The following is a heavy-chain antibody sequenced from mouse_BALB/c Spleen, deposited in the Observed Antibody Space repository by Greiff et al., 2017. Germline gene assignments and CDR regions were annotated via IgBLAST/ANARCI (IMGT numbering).Heavy chain of an antibody. CDR1: GFTFSSFG. CDR3: ARSPYDYDVDY. D-gene: IGHD2-4*01. V-gene: IGHV5-17*02. CDR2: ISSGSSTI. Sequence: EVKLMESGGGLVQPGGSRKLSCAASGFTFSSFGMHWVRQAPEKGLEWVAYISSGSSTIYYADTVKGRFTISRDNPKNTLFLQMTSLRSEDTSMYYCARSPYDYDVDYWGQGTTLTVSS. J-gene: IGHJ2*01.